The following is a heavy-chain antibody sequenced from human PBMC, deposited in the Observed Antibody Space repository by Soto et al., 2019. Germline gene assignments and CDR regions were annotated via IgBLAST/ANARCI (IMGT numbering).Heavy chain of an antibody. D-gene: IGHD5-18*01. J-gene: IGHJ6*02. CDR3: ASSDVDTAMVTEYYGMDV. V-gene: IGHV5-51*01. CDR2: IYPGDSDT. CDR1: GYSFTSYW. Sequence: GESLKISCKGSGYSFTSYWIGWVRQMPGKGLEWMGIIYPGDSDTRYSPSSQGQVTISADKSISTAYLQWSSLKASDTAMYYCASSDVDTAMVTEYYGMDVWGQGTTVTVP.